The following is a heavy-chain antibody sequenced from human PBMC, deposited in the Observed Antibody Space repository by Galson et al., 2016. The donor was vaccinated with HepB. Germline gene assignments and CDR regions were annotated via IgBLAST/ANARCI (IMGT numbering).Heavy chain of an antibody. V-gene: IGHV4-34*10. CDR2: INHSGNT. Sequence: SETLSLTCAVYGGSFTGNYWTWIRLPPGKGLEWIGEINHSGNTNYNPSLKSRLTMSVDTSKNQFSLKLRSVAAADTAIYLCARSRRQWAATAYYYGLDVWGQGTTVAVSS. D-gene: IGHD6-13*01. CDR3: ARSRRQWAATAYYYGLDV. CDR1: GGSFTGNY. J-gene: IGHJ6*02.